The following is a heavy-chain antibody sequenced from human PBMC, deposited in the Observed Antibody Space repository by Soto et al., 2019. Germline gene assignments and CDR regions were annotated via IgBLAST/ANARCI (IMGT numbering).Heavy chain of an antibody. V-gene: IGHV4-30-4*01. Sequence: NPSETLSLTCTVSGGSISSGDYYWSWIRQPPGKGLEWIGYIYYSGSTYYNPSLKSRVTISVDTSKNQFSLKLSSVTAADTAVYYCARGVFKPFFDYWGQGTLVTVSS. CDR3: ARGVFKPFFDY. J-gene: IGHJ4*02. CDR2: IYYSGST. CDR1: GGSISSGDYY. D-gene: IGHD2-8*01.